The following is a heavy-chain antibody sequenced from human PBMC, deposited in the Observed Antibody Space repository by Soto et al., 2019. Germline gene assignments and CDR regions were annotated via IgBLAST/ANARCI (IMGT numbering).Heavy chain of an antibody. CDR1: GGSISSGGYS. Sequence: QLQLQESGSGLVKPSQTLSLTCAVSGGSISSGGYSWSWIRQPPGKGLEWIGYIYHSWSTYYNPSLKSRVTISVARSKNQFSLELRSVTAADTAVYYCAAGGGLPRYCWGQGTLVTVSS. V-gene: IGHV4-30-2*01. J-gene: IGHJ4*02. CDR3: AAGGGLPRYC. CDR2: IYHSWST. D-gene: IGHD5-12*01.